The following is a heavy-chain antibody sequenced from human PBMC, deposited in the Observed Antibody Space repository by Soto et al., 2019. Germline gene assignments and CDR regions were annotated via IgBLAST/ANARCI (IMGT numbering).Heavy chain of an antibody. V-gene: IGHV4-4*07. J-gene: IGHJ6*02. Sequence: PSETLSLTCTVSGGSISSYYWIWIRQPAGKGLEWIGRIYTSGSTNYNPSLKSRVTMSVDTSKNQFSLKLSSVTAADTAVYYCAKGMVYAPGGYYYYGMDVWGQGTTVTVSS. CDR3: AKGMVYAPGGYYYYGMDV. D-gene: IGHD2-8*01. CDR2: IYTSGST. CDR1: GGSISSYY.